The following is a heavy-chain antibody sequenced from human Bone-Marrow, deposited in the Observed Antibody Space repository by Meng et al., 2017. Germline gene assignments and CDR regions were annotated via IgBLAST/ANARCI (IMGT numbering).Heavy chain of an antibody. D-gene: IGHD5-24*01. CDR3: VRGGRDGYNYFSY. V-gene: IGHV3-33*01. J-gene: IGHJ4*02. Sequence: GESLKISCAASGFTFSSYGMHWVRQAPGKGLEWVAVIWYDGSNKYYADSVKGRFTISRDNSKNTLYLQMNSLRAEDTAVYYCVRGGRDGYNYFSYWGQGTLVTVSS. CDR1: GFTFSSYG. CDR2: IWYDGSNK.